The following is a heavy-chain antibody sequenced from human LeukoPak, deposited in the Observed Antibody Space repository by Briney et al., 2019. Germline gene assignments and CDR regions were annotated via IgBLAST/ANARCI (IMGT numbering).Heavy chain of an antibody. D-gene: IGHD1-1*01. CDR2: IYISGGST. CDR3: ANEVRPNDY. J-gene: IGHJ4*02. V-gene: IGHV3-23*01. CDR1: GFAFSSHA. Sequence: GGSLRLSCAASGFAFSSHAMCWVRQAPGKGLEWVSRIYISGGSTYYADSAEGRFTISRDNSKNTLYLQMNGLRVEDTALYYCANEVRPNDYWGQGTLVTVSS.